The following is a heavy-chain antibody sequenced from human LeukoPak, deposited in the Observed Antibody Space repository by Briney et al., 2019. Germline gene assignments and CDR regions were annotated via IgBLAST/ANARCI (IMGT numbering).Heavy chain of an antibody. V-gene: IGHV3-64*01. CDR3: ARDPTGSGDFDY. Sequence: GGSLRLSCAASGFTFSSYAMHWVRQAPGKGLEYVSAISSNGGSTYYANSVKGRFTISRDNPKNTLYLQMGSLRAGDMAVYYCARDPTGSGDFDYWGQGTLVTVSS. CDR2: ISSNGGST. D-gene: IGHD3-10*01. CDR1: GFTFSSYA. J-gene: IGHJ4*02.